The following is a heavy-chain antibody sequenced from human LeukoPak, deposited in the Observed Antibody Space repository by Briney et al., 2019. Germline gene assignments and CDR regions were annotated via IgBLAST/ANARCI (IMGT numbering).Heavy chain of an antibody. D-gene: IGHD6-13*01. CDR2: ISGSGGST. J-gene: IGHJ6*02. CDR1: GFTFSSYA. Sequence: PGGSLRLSCAASGFTFSSYAMSWVRQAPGKGLEWVSAISGSGGSTYYADSVKGRFTISRDNSKNTLYLQMNSLRAEDTAVYYCARDPGIAAAGTHYYYGMDVWGQGTTVTVSS. V-gene: IGHV3-23*01. CDR3: ARDPGIAAAGTHYYYGMDV.